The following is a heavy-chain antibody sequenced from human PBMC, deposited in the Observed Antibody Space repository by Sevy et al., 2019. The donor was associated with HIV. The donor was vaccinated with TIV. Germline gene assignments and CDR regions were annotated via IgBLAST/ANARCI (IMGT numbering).Heavy chain of an antibody. CDR1: GGTFSSYA. D-gene: IGHD4-17*01. CDR3: ARGGLGDYMSYAHDAFDI. V-gene: IGHV1-69*13. J-gene: IGHJ3*02. Sequence: ASVKVSCKASGGTFSSYAISWVRQAPGQWLEWMGGIIPIFGTANYAQKFHGRVTITADESTSTAYMELSSLRSEDTAVYYCARGGLGDYMSYAHDAFDIWGQGTMVTVSS. CDR2: IIPIFGTA.